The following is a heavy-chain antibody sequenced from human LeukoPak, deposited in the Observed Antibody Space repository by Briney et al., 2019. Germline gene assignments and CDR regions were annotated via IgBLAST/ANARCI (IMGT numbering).Heavy chain of an antibody. Sequence: KPPETLSLTCTVSGGSIRSYYWSWIRQPPGEGLEWIGYINYSGNTNYNPSLKSRVTISVDTSKNQFSLKLTSVTAADTAVYYCAREERYYDFWRGLGDWGQGTLVTVSS. CDR2: INYSGNT. V-gene: IGHV4-59*01. CDR1: GGSIRSYY. CDR3: AREERYYDFWRGLGD. J-gene: IGHJ4*02. D-gene: IGHD3-3*01.